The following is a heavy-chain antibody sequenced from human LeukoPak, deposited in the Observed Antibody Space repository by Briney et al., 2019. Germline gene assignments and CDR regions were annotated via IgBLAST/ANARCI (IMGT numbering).Heavy chain of an antibody. Sequence: GGSLRLSCATSGFRFNDYGMHWIRQAPGKGLVWVSRINSDGSSTSYADSVKGRFTISRDNAKNTLYLQMNSLRAEDTAVYYCARSGSSGNDYWGQGTLVTVSS. J-gene: IGHJ4*02. CDR3: ARSGSSGNDY. CDR2: INSDGSST. D-gene: IGHD3-22*01. V-gene: IGHV3-74*01. CDR1: GFRFNDYG.